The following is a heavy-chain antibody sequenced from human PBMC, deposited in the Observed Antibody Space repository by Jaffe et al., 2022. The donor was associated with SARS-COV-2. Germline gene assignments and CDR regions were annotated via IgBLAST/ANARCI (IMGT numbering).Heavy chain of an antibody. D-gene: IGHD4-4*01. CDR2: IKTKTEGGTT. CDR1: GLTFNYAW. CDR3: TSRQNTV. V-gene: IGHV3-15*01. Sequence: EVQLVESGGRLVKPGESLRLSCEVSGLTFNYAWMNWVRQAPGKGLEWIGRIKTKTEGGTTDYATPVKGRFTISRDDSKNMLFLQMNSLKTEDTATYYCTSRQNTVWGQGTLVTVSS. J-gene: IGHJ4*02.